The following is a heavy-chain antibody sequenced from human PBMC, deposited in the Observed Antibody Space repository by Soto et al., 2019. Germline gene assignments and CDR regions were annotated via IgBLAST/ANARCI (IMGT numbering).Heavy chain of an antibody. Sequence: ASVKVSCKAFGYTFTGYYMHWVRQAPGQGLEWMGWINPNSGGTNYAQKFQGWVTMTRDTSISTAYMELSRLRSDDTAVYYCARGGYCTNGVCYSNWFDPWGQGTLVTVSS. V-gene: IGHV1-2*04. CDR1: GYTFTGYY. CDR3: ARGGYCTNGVCYSNWFDP. D-gene: IGHD2-8*01. CDR2: INPNSGGT. J-gene: IGHJ5*02.